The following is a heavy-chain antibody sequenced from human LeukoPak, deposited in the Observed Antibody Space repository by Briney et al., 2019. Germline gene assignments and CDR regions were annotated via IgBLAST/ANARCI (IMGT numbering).Heavy chain of an antibody. V-gene: IGHV3-48*03. CDR3: AREGRAVYSSSWYGDLYYFDY. CDR2: ISSSGSTI. J-gene: IGHJ4*02. D-gene: IGHD6-13*01. Sequence: GGSLRLSCAASGFTFSSYDMNWVRQAPGKGLEWVSYISSSGSTIYYADSVKGRFTISRDNAKNSLYLQMNSLRAEDTAVYYCAREGRAVYSSSWYGDLYYFDYWGQGTLVTVSS. CDR1: GFTFSSYD.